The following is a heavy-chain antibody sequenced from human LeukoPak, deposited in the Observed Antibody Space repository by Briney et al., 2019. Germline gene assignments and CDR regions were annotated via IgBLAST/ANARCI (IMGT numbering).Heavy chain of an antibody. CDR2: IIPIFGTA. V-gene: IGHV1-69*05. Sequence: ASVKVSCKASGGTFSSYAISWVRQAPGQGLEWMGGIIPIFGTANYAQKFQGRVTITTDESTSTAYMELSSLRSEDTAVYYCVRGAGYPGWFDPWGQGTLVTVSS. D-gene: IGHD6-25*01. CDR1: GGTFSSYA. J-gene: IGHJ5*02. CDR3: VRGAGYPGWFDP.